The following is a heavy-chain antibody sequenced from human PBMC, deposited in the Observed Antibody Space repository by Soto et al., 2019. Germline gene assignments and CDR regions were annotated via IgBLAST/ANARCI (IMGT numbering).Heavy chain of an antibody. V-gene: IGHV3-30*18. Sequence: VGSLRLSCAASGFTFSSYGMHWVRRAPGKGLEWVAVISYDGSNKYYADSVKGRFTISRDNSKNTLYLQMNSLRAEDTAVYYCAKVVAVTTYYYYGMDVWGQGTTVTVSS. CDR2: ISYDGSNK. D-gene: IGHD4-17*01. CDR3: AKVVAVTTYYYYGMDV. CDR1: GFTFSSYG. J-gene: IGHJ6*02.